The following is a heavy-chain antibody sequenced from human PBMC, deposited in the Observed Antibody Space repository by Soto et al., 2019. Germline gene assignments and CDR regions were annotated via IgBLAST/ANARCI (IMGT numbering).Heavy chain of an antibody. J-gene: IGHJ4*02. V-gene: IGHV1-69*13. D-gene: IGHD3-22*01. Sequence: SVKVSCKASGGTFSSYAISWVRQAPGQGLEWMGGIIPIFGTANYAQKFQGRVTITADESTSTAYMELSSLRSEDTAVYHCAGGLTYYYDSSGYKFDYWGQGTLVTVSS. CDR1: GGTFSSYA. CDR3: AGGLTYYYDSSGYKFDY. CDR2: IIPIFGTA.